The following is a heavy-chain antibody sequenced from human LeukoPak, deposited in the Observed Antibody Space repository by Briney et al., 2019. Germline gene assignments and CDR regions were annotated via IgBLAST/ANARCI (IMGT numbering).Heavy chain of an antibody. CDR3: ARDAAAGTSPFDY. J-gene: IGHJ4*02. CDR1: GFTFSDYY. V-gene: IGHV3-11*01. Sequence: GGSLRLSCAASGFTFSDYYMSWIRQAPGKGLEWVSYISSSGSTIYYADSVKGRFTISRDNAKNSLYLQMNSLRAEDTAVYYCARDAAAGTSPFDYWAREPWSPSPQ. CDR2: ISSSGSTI. D-gene: IGHD6-13*01.